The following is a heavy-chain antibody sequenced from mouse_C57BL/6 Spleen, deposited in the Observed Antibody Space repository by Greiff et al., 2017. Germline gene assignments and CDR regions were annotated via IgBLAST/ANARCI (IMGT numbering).Heavy chain of an antibody. V-gene: IGHV1-47*01. CDR3: ARRDSSDFDD. J-gene: IGHJ2*01. D-gene: IGHD3-2*02. CDR1: GYTFTTYP. Sequence: QVQLQQSGAELVKPGASVKMSCKASGYTFTTYPIEWMKQNHGKRLEWIGNIHPYNDDTKYNEKFKGKATLTVETSSSTVYMELSRLTSDDTAVYYCARRDSSDFDDWGQGTTLTVSS. CDR2: IHPYNDDT.